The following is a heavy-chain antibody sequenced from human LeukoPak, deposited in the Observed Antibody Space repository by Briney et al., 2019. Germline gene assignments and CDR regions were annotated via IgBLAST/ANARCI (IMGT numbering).Heavy chain of an antibody. CDR3: ARSVGGCSGGSCSYYYYMDV. J-gene: IGHJ6*03. V-gene: IGHV3-21*01. CDR2: ISSSSSYI. Sequence: PGGSLRLSCAASGFTFSSYSMNWVRQAPGKGLEWVSSISSSSSYIYYADSVKGRFTISRDNAKNSLYLQMNSLRAEDTAVYYCARSVGGCSGGSCSYYYYMDVWGKGTTVTVSS. D-gene: IGHD2-15*01. CDR1: GFTFSSYS.